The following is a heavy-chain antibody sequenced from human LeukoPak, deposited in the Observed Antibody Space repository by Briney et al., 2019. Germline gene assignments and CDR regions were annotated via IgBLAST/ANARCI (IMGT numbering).Heavy chain of an antibody. V-gene: IGHV3-11*01. J-gene: IGHJ3*02. Sequence: GGSLRLSCAAFGFIFSDYYMSWIRQAPGKGLEWVSYLSTSGDIMYYAGSVKGRFTISRDNAKNSLYLEMDSLRAEDTAVYYCARGHYGGNPADAFDIWGQGTMVTVS. CDR2: LSTSGDIM. CDR3: ARGHYGGNPADAFDI. D-gene: IGHD4-23*01. CDR1: GFIFSDYY.